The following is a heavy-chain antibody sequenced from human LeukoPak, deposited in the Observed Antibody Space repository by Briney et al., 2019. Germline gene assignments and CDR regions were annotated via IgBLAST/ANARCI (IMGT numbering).Heavy chain of an antibody. CDR1: GGSISSSSYY. CDR2: IYYSGST. CDR3: ARGLGGVTHFDY. D-gene: IGHD3-16*01. J-gene: IGHJ4*02. Sequence: SETLSLTCTVSGGSISSSSYYWGWIRQPPGKGLEWIGSIYYSGSTYYNPSLKSRVTISVDTSKNQFSLKLSSVTAADTAVYYCARGLGGVTHFDYWGQGTLVTVSS. V-gene: IGHV4-39*07.